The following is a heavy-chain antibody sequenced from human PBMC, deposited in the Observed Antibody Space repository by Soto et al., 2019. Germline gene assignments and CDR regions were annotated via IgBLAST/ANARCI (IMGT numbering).Heavy chain of an antibody. CDR1: GFTFSSYA. Sequence: HPGGSLRLSCAASGFTFSSYAMSWGRQAPGKGLEWVSGINGGGGPTYYTDAVKGRFIISRDNSKNTLYLQMNSLRAEDTAVYYCAKDQTWIQPRFDHWGQGIMVTVSS. CDR2: INGGGGPT. J-gene: IGHJ4*02. CDR3: AKDQTWIQPRFDH. D-gene: IGHD5-18*01. V-gene: IGHV3-23*01.